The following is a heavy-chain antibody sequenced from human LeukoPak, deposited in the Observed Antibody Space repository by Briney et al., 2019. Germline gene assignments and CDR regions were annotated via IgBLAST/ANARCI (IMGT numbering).Heavy chain of an antibody. CDR2: IYHSGST. V-gene: IGHV4-59*01. D-gene: IGHD1-1*01. CDR3: ASGGGWNDKFNY. Sequence: SETLSLTCTVSGDPITRYYWSWIRQSPGKGLEWIAYIYHSGSTNYNPSLKSRVTMSVDTSKNQFSLNLSSVTAADTAVYYCASGGGWNDKFNYWGQGTLVTVSS. J-gene: IGHJ4*02. CDR1: GDPITRYY.